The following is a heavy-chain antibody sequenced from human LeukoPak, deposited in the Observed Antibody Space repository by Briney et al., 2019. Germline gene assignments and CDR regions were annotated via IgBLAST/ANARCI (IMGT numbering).Heavy chain of an antibody. CDR3: AKEGGYYDILTGRLVTPHYFDY. D-gene: IGHD3-9*01. J-gene: IGHJ4*02. Sequence: SGGSLRLSCAASGFTFSSYGMSWVRQAPGKGLEWVSAISGSGGSTYYADSVKGRFTISRDNSKNTLYLQMNSLRAEDTAVYYCAKEGGYYDILTGRLVTPHYFDYWGQGTLVTVSS. V-gene: IGHV3-23*01. CDR2: ISGSGGST. CDR1: GFTFSSYG.